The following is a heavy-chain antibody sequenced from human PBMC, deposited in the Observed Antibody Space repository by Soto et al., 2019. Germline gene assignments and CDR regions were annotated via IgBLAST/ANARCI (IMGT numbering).Heavy chain of an antibody. D-gene: IGHD3-9*01. Sequence: ETLRLSCAASGFTFSNAWMSWVRQAPGKGLEWVGRIKSKTDGGTTDYATPVKGRFTISRDDSKNTLYLQMNSLKTEDTAVYYCTTAYFDWLLLIDYWGQGTLVTVSS. CDR2: IKSKTDGGTT. CDR3: TTAYFDWLLLIDY. J-gene: IGHJ4*02. CDR1: GFTFSNAW. V-gene: IGHV3-15*01.